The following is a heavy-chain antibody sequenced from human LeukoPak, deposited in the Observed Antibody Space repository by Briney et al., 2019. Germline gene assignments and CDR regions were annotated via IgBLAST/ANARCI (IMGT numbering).Heavy chain of an antibody. J-gene: IGHJ4*02. CDR1: GFTFSSYA. V-gene: IGHV3-30*02. CDR3: AKPHFDD. CDR2: IRYDGSNK. Sequence: GRSLRLSCAASGFTFSSYAMSWVRQAPGKGLEWVAFIRYDGSNKYYADSVKGRFTISRDNSKNTLYLQMNSLRAGDTAVYYCAKPHFDDWGQGTLVTVSS.